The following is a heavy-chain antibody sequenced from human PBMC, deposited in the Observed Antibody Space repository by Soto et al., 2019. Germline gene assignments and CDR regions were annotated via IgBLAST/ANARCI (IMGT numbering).Heavy chain of an antibody. CDR1: GYTFTNFD. CDR3: AKVSRRGASIDYDY. Sequence: ASVKVSCKASGYTFTNFDINWVRQAAGQGLEWMGWMNPNSGNTGYAQKFQGRISMTRDTAMNTAYMELSSLRYEDTAVYYCAKVSRRGASIDYDYWGHGTVVTVSS. V-gene: IGHV1-8*01. J-gene: IGHJ4*01. D-gene: IGHD3-22*01. CDR2: MNPNSGNT.